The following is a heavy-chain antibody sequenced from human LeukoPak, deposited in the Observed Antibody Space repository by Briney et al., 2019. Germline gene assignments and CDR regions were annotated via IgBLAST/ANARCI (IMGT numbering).Heavy chain of an antibody. D-gene: IGHD5-18*01. CDR2: ISSDGKST. V-gene: IGHV3-64*02. J-gene: IGHJ4*02. CDR1: GFTFSRYA. Sequence: GGSLRLSCSASGFTFSRYAMHWVRQAPGQGLEYVSVISSDGKSTYYADSVKGRFTISRDNSEDTLFLQLGSLKTEDMAVYYCARDAGNYGYGAFDNWGQGTLVTVSS. CDR3: ARDAGNYGYGAFDN.